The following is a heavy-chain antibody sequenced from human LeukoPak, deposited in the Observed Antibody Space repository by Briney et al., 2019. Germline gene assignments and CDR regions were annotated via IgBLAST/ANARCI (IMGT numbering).Heavy chain of an antibody. V-gene: IGHV1-8*03. CDR2: MNPNSGNT. J-gene: IGHJ6*03. Sequence: GSVKVSCKASGYTFTSYDINWVRQATGQGLEWMGWMNPNSGNTGYAQKFQGRVTITRNTSISTAYMELSSLRSEDTAVYYCARVVRAALTRYSRAYYMDVWGKGTTVTVSS. CDR1: GYTFTSYD. CDR3: ARVVRAALTRYSRAYYMDV. D-gene: IGHD1-26*01.